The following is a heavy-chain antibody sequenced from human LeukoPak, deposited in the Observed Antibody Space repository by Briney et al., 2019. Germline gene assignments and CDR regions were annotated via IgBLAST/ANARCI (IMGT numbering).Heavy chain of an antibody. CDR1: SGSFSGYY. J-gene: IGHJ2*01. CDR3: ARRGMDWNYVWYPDL. V-gene: IGHV4-34*01. Sequence: PSETLSLTCAVYSGSFSGYYWSWIRPTPGKGLEWIGEVNHSGTTTYNPSLESRVTISVDTSKSQFSLNLRSVTAADTAVYYCARRGMDWNYVWYPDLWGRGTLVSVSS. CDR2: VNHSGTT. D-gene: IGHD1-7*01.